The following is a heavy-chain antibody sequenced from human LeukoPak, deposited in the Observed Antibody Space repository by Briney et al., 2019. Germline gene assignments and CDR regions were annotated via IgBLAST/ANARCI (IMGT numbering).Heavy chain of an antibody. CDR3: ARDGGYCSSTSCPPFDY. D-gene: IGHD2-2*01. CDR2: IYTSGST. V-gene: IGHV4-4*07. Sequence: PSETLSLTCTVSGGSISSYYWSWIRQPAGKGLEWIGRIYTSGSTNYNPSLKSRVTMSVDTSKSQFSLKLSSVTAADTAVYYCARDGGYCSSTSCPPFDYWGQGTLVTVSS. J-gene: IGHJ4*02. CDR1: GGSISSYY.